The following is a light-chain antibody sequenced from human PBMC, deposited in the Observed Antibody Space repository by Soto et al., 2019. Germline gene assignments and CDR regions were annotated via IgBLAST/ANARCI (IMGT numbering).Light chain of an antibody. CDR3: CSYTSISTYV. Sequence: ALTQPASVSGSPGQSIAISCTGTSSDVGSDYNYVSWYQQHPGKAPKLMVYDVSTRPSGVSNRFSGSKSGTTASLTISGLQAEDEADYYCCSYTSISTYVFGTGTKLTVL. V-gene: IGLV2-14*03. CDR2: DVS. J-gene: IGLJ1*01. CDR1: SSDVGSDYNY.